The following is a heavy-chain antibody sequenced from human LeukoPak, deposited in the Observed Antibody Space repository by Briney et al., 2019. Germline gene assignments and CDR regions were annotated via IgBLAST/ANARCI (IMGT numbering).Heavy chain of an antibody. CDR3: AGVRPPPYLQYYFDD. D-gene: IGHD2-2*02. CDR2: ISYDGSKK. J-gene: IGHJ4*02. Sequence: PGGSLRLSCAAAGFTFSSYEMHWVRQAPGKGLEWVAVISYDGSKKYYGDSVKGRFTVSRDNSKNTLYLQMNSLRAEDTALYHCAGVRPPPYLQYYFDDWGQGTLVTVSS. V-gene: IGHV3-30-3*01. CDR1: GFTFSSYE.